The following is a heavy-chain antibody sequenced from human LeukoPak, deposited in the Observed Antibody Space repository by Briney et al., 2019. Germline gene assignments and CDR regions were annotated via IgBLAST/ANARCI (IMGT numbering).Heavy chain of an antibody. J-gene: IGHJ5*02. CDR2: INPNSGGT. CDR1: GYTFTSYG. D-gene: IGHD6-13*01. V-gene: IGHV1-2*02. CDR3: ARAIAAAGTSFFHGP. Sequence: ASVKVSCKASGYTFTSYGISWVRQAPGQGLEWMGWINPNSGGTNYAQKFQGRVTMTRDTSISTAYMELSRLRSDDTAVYYCARAIAAAGTSFFHGPWGQGTLVTVSS.